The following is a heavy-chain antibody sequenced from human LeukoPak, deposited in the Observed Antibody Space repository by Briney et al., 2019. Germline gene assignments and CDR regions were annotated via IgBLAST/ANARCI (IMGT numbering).Heavy chain of an antibody. CDR1: GFTLNSYG. D-gene: IGHD5-24*01. Sequence: GRSLRLSCAASGFTLNSYGMHWADQAPGKGLEWVAVLWADGGNQFYAESVKGRFTFSRDNSKDTLYRQLNMQRICDKAVYFGGRERDPFDGLDYWHQGVLVTVSA. J-gene: IGHJ4*02. CDR2: LWADGGNQ. V-gene: IGHV3-33*01. CDR3: GRERDPFDGLDY.